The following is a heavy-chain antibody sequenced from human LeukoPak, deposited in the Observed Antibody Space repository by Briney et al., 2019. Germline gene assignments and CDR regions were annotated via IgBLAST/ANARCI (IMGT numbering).Heavy chain of an antibody. J-gene: IGHJ4*02. CDR2: ISSSSSYI. D-gene: IGHD5-24*01. Sequence: PGGSLRLSCAASGFTFSSYSMNWVRQAPGKGLEWVSSISSSSSYIYYADSVKGRFTISRDNAKNSLYLQMNSLRAEDTALYYCAKMVGDGYRVFDYWGQGTLVTVSS. CDR3: AKMVGDGYRVFDY. CDR1: GFTFSSYS. V-gene: IGHV3-21*04.